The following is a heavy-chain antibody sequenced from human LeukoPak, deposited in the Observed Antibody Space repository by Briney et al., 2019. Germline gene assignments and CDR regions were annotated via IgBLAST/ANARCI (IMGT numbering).Heavy chain of an antibody. J-gene: IGHJ3*01. Sequence: GGSLRLSCAASGFTFSNYAMHWVRQAPGKGLEWVAVISYDGTNKYYADSVKGRFTISRDNSKNTLSLQMNSLRVEDTAMYFCAKDIQLSTWGLGTMVTVSS. CDR1: GFTFSNYA. D-gene: IGHD5-24*01. CDR3: AKDIQLST. V-gene: IGHV3-30-3*02. CDR2: ISYDGTNK.